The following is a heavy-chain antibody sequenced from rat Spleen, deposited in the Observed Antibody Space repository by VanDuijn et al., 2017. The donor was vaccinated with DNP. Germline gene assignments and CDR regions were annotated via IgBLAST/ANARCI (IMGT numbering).Heavy chain of an antibody. CDR1: GFTFSSYW. J-gene: IGHJ3*01. D-gene: IGHD1-7*01. CDR2: IKTDGGST. Sequence: EVQLVETGGGSVQPGRSLKLSCVASGFTFSSYWMHWIRQAPGKGLEWVASIKTDGGSTYYPDSVKGRVTISRNNAKTTXYLQNDSLRSEDTPXYYXXXHGXXXGPXXYWGQGXXVT. V-gene: IGHV5-58*01. CDR3: XXHGXXXGPXXY.